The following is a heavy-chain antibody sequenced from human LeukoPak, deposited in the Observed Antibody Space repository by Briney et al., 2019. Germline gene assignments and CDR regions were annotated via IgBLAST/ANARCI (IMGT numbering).Heavy chain of an antibody. D-gene: IGHD3-22*01. CDR1: GYTFTSYG. Sequence: ASVKVSCKASGYTFTSYGISWVRQAPGQGLEWMGWISAYNGNTNYAQKLQGRVTMTTDTPTSTAYMELRSLRSDDTAVYFCARAGNDSSGYYPFDYWGQGTLVTVSS. CDR2: ISAYNGNT. J-gene: IGHJ4*02. CDR3: ARAGNDSSGYYPFDY. V-gene: IGHV1-18*01.